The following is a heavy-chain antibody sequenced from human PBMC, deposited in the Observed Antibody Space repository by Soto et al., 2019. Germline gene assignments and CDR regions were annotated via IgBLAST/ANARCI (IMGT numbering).Heavy chain of an antibody. V-gene: IGHV3-48*02. J-gene: IGHJ3*02. CDR2: IDTSGTAM. CDR3: ARDQLTGDPWDAFEI. CDR1: GFTFSSYS. D-gene: IGHD3-9*01. Sequence: QLVESGGGLIQPGGSLRLSCAASGFTFSSYSMSWVRQPPGKGLEWLSYIDTSGTAMYYADSVEGRFAISRDNAKSSLYLQVNSLRDEDTAVYYCARDQLTGDPWDAFEIWGQGTMVTVSP.